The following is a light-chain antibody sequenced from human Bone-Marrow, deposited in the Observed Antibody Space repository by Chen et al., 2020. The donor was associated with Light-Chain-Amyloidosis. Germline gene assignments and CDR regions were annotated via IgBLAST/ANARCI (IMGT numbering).Light chain of an antibody. J-gene: IGLJ1*01. V-gene: IGLV2-14*01. Sequence: QSALTQPASVSGSPGQSITISCTGTSSDVGGDNHVSWYQQHPDKAPKLMIYEVTNRPSWVPDRFAGSKSDNTASLTISGLQTEDEAVYFCSSYTMTNTLVVGSGTRVTVL. CDR1: SSDVGGDNH. CDR3: SSYTMTNTLV. CDR2: EVT.